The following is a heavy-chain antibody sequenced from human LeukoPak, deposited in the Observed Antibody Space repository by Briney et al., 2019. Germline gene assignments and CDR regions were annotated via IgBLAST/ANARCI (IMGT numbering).Heavy chain of an antibody. D-gene: IGHD6-13*01. J-gene: IGHJ4*02. CDR2: ITSSSNSI. V-gene: IGHV3-21*01. CDR3: ARHASGYSSRTDY. Sequence: GGSLRLSCAASGFSFSTYTMNWVRQAPGKGLEWVSSITSSSNSIYYADSVKGRFTTSRDNAKNSLYLQMSSLRAEDTALYYCARHASGYSSRTDYWGQGTLVTVSS. CDR1: GFSFSTYT.